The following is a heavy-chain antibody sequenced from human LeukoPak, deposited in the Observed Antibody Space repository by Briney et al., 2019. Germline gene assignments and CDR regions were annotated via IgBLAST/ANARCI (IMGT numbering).Heavy chain of an antibody. CDR3: ARDRSRAITMIVGDY. J-gene: IGHJ4*02. CDR1: GYTFTDYY. Sequence: ASVKVSCKASGYTFTDYYMHWVRQAPGQGLEWMGWINPHSGGTKYAQKFQGRVTMTRDTSITTAYMELSRLRSDDTAVYYCARDRSRAITMIVGDYWGQGTLVTVSS. CDR2: INPHSGGT. D-gene: IGHD3-22*01. V-gene: IGHV1-2*02.